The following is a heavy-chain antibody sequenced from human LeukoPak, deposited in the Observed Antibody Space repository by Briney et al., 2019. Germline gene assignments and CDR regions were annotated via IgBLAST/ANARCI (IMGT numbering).Heavy chain of an antibody. CDR2: INHSGST. J-gene: IGHJ4*02. D-gene: IGHD2-15*01. V-gene: IGHV4-34*01. CDR3: ARGRIVVVVGFDY. CDR1: GGSFSGYY. Sequence: SETLSLTCAVYGGSFSGYYWSWIRQPPGKGLEWIGEINHSGSTNYNPSLKSRVTISVDTSKNQFSLKLSSVTAADTGVYYCARGRIVVVVGFDYWGKGTLVTVSS.